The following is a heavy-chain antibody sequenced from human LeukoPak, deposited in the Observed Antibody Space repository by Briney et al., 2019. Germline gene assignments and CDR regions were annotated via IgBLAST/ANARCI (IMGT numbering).Heavy chain of an antibody. J-gene: IGHJ4*02. V-gene: IGHV1-18*01. CDR3: ALTRGSRAPEFDY. CDR1: GYTFTSHG. D-gene: IGHD1-14*01. Sequence: ASVRVSCKASGYTFTSHGISWVRQAPGQGLEWMGWISTYNGNTNCAQKLQGRVTMTTDTSTSTAYMELRSLRSDDTAVYYCALTRGSRAPEFDYWGQGSLVAVSS. CDR2: ISTYNGNT.